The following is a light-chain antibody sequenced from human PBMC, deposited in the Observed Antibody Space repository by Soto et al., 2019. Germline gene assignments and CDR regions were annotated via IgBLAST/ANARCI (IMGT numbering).Light chain of an antibody. CDR3: NSYTTSSTYV. J-gene: IGLJ1*01. V-gene: IGLV2-14*01. CDR2: DVS. CDR1: SSDVGGYNY. Sequence: QSALTQPASVSGSPGQPITISCTGTSSDVGGYNYVSWYQQHPGKAPNVMIYDVSNRPSGVSNRFSGSKSGNTASLTISGLQAEDEADYYCNSYTTSSTYVFGPGTKVTVL.